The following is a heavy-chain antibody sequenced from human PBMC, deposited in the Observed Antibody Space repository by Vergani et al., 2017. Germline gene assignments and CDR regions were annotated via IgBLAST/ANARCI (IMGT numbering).Heavy chain of an antibody. CDR1: GYTFTSYD. Sequence: VQLVQSGAEVKKPGASVKVSCKASGYTFTSYDINGVRQATGQGLEWMGWMNPNSGNTGYAQKFQGRVTMTRNTSISTAYMELSSLRSEDTAVYYCAREWEPTEYHAFDIWGQGTMVTVSS. J-gene: IGHJ3*02. D-gene: IGHD1-26*01. CDR2: MNPNSGNT. V-gene: IGHV1-8*01. CDR3: AREWEPTEYHAFDI.